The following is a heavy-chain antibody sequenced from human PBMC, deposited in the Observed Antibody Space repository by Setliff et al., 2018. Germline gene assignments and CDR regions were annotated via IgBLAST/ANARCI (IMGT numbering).Heavy chain of an antibody. CDR3: ARDVFPYHYEGAFDI. CDR2: INPSSGRT. D-gene: IGHD3-22*01. Sequence: ASVKVSCKASGYTFTSYGISWVRQAPGQGLEWMGAINPSSGRTSYAQKFQGRVTMTRDTSTSTVYMDMSSLRSEDTAVYYCARDVFPYHYEGAFDIWGQGTMVTVSS. CDR1: GYTFTSYG. V-gene: IGHV1-46*01. J-gene: IGHJ3*02.